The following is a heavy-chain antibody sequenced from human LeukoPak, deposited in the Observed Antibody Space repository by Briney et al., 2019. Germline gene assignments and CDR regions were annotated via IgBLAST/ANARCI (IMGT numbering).Heavy chain of an antibody. J-gene: IGHJ6*02. CDR3: ARDSSSWYNYYYGMDV. Sequence: PGGSLRPSCTGSGFTFSSYTMNWVRQAPGQGPEWVAVIWYDGSNKYYADSVKGRFTISRDNSKNTLYLQMNSLRAEDTAVYYCARDSSSWYNYYYGMDVWGQGTTVTVSS. CDR2: IWYDGSNK. V-gene: IGHV3-33*08. D-gene: IGHD6-13*01. CDR1: GFTFSSYT.